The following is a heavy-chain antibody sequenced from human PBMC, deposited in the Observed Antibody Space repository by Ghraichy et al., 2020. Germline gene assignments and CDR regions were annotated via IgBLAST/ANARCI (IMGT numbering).Heavy chain of an antibody. CDR3: ARLTFRSWYLYDY. J-gene: IGHJ4*02. CDR2: INHSGST. CDR1: GGSFSGYY. D-gene: IGHD6-13*01. V-gene: IGHV4-34*01. Sequence: SQTLSLTCAVYGGSFSGYYWSWIRQPPGKGLEWIGEINHSGSTNYNPSLKSRVTISVDTSKNQFSLKLSSVTAADTAVYYCARLTFRSWYLYDYWGQGTLVTVSS.